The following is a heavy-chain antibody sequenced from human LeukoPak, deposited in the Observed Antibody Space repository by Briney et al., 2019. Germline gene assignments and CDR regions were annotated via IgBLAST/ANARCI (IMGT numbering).Heavy chain of an antibody. D-gene: IGHD5-24*01. V-gene: IGHV5-51*01. CDR2: IYPGDSDT. Sequence: GESLKISCQGSGYSFTSYWIGWVRQMPGKGLEWMGIIYPGDSDTRYSPSFQGQVTISADKSISTAYLQWSSLKASDTAMYYCARLDGYNYYYYYGMDVWGQGTTVTVSS. CDR1: GYSFTSYW. J-gene: IGHJ6*02. CDR3: ARLDGYNYYYYYGMDV.